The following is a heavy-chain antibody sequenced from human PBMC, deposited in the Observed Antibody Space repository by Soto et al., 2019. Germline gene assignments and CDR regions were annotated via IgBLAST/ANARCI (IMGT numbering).Heavy chain of an antibody. CDR2: ISSSSSYI. D-gene: IGHD3-3*01. CDR3: ARDDGDFWSGYFYYYMHV. CDR1: GFTFSSYS. V-gene: IGHV3-21*01. J-gene: IGHJ6*03. Sequence: EVQLVESGGGLVKPGGSLRLSCAASGFTFSSYSMNWVRQAPGKGLEWVSSISSSSSYIYYADSVKGRFTISRDNAKNSLYLQMNSLRAEDTAVYYCARDDGDFWSGYFYYYMHVWGKGTTVTVSS.